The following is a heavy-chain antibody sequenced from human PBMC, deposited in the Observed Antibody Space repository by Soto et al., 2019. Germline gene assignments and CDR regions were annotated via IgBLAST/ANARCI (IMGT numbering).Heavy chain of an antibody. Sequence: QVQLVQSGAEVKKPGASVKVSCKASGYTFTSYDINWVRQATGQGLEWMGWMNPNSGNTGYAQKFQGRVTMTRNTYISTAYMELSSLRSEDTAVDYCARGSKGSSWYAYWFDPWGQGTLVTVSS. CDR3: ARGSKGSSWYAYWFDP. D-gene: IGHD6-13*01. V-gene: IGHV1-8*01. CDR1: GYTFTSYD. J-gene: IGHJ5*02. CDR2: MNPNSGNT.